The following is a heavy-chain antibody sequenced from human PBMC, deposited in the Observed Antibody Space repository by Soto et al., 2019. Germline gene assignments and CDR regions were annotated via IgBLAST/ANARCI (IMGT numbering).Heavy chain of an antibody. CDR1: GFTFSSYA. CDR3: TKEPRSEAAFDI. CDR2: ISVSGGST. V-gene: IGHV3-23*01. J-gene: IGHJ3*02. Sequence: GGFLRLSFAASGFTFSSYALSWGRQAPGQGLEWVSAISVSGGSTYYADSVKGRFTIYRDNSKTTLYLQMNSLRAEDTAVYYLTKEPRSEAAFDIWGQGTMVTVSS.